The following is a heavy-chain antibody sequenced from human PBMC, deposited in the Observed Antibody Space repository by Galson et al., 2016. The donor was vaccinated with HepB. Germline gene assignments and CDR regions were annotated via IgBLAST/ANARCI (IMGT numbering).Heavy chain of an antibody. Sequence: SETLSLTCGVNGGHFSGYFWTWIRQPPGKGLEWLGEINHRGNSNYNPSLTSRVAMSVDTSKNQFSLKLNSVTAADTAVYYCARRSPISPGAVDVWGQGTMVTVSS. J-gene: IGHJ3*01. CDR3: ARRSPISPGAVDV. D-gene: IGHD2-2*02. CDR1: GGHFSGYF. CDR2: INHRGNS. V-gene: IGHV4-34*01.